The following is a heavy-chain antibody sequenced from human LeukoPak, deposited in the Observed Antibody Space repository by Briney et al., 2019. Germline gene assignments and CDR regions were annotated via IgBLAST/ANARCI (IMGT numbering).Heavy chain of an antibody. V-gene: IGHV1-69*02. D-gene: IGHD1-26*01. Sequence: SVKVFCKASGGTFSSYTISWVRQAPGQGLEWMGRIIPILGIANYAQKFQRRVTITADKSTSTAYMELSSLRSEDTAAYYCAATRVGATYDAFDIWGQGTMVTVSS. CDR2: IIPILGIA. CDR3: AATRVGATYDAFDI. J-gene: IGHJ3*02. CDR1: GGTFSSYT.